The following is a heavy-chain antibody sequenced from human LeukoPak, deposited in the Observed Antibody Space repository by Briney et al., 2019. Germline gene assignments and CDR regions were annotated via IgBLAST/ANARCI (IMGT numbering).Heavy chain of an antibody. CDR2: ISSTSYI. J-gene: IGHJ6*03. CDR1: GFTLSSYS. CDR3: AREDYRTYYYYMDV. Sequence: PGGSLRLSCAASGFTLSSYSMNWVRQAPGKGLDWVSSISSTSYIYNADSLKGRFTISRDNAKNSLYLQMNSLRAEDTAVYYCAREDYRTYYYYMDVWGEGTTVTVSS. D-gene: IGHD4-11*01. V-gene: IGHV3-21*01.